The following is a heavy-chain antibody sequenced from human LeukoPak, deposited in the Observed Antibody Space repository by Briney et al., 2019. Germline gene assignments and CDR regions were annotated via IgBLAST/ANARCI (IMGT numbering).Heavy chain of an antibody. V-gene: IGHV3-23*01. CDR3: AKGVGSSWYSFGYYYYYGMDV. J-gene: IGHJ6*02. CDR1: GFTFSSYA. Sequence: GGSLRLSCAASGFTFSSYAMSWVRQAPGKGLEWVSAISGSGGSTYNADSVKGRFTISRDNSKNTLYLQMNSLRAEDTAVYYCAKGVGSSWYSFGYYYYYGMDVWGQGTTVTVSS. D-gene: IGHD6-13*01. CDR2: ISGSGGST.